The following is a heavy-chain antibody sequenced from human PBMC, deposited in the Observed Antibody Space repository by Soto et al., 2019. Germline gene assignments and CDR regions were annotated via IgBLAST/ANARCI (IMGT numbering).Heavy chain of an antibody. CDR3: AKDGGYGSGSYYSDD. CDR1: GFTFSSYA. J-gene: IGHJ4*02. Sequence: EVQLLESGGGLVQPGGSLRLSCAASGFTFSSYAMSWVRQAPGKGLEWVSTTSSSGGSTYYADSVKGRFTISRDNSKNTFYLQMNSLRPEDMAVYYCAKDGGYGSGSYYSDDWGQGTLVTVSS. CDR2: TSSSGGST. D-gene: IGHD3-10*01. V-gene: IGHV3-23*01.